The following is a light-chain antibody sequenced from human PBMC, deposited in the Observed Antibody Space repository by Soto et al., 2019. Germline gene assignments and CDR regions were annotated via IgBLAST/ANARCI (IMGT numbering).Light chain of an antibody. Sequence: QSALTQPASVSGSPGQSITISCTGTSSDVGGYNYVSWYQQHPGKAPKLMIYEVSNRPSGVSNRFSGSKSGNTASPTISGLQAEDEADYYCTSKTSSTYVVFGGGTKLTVL. V-gene: IGLV2-14*01. CDR3: TSKTSSTYVV. J-gene: IGLJ2*01. CDR1: SSDVGGYNY. CDR2: EVS.